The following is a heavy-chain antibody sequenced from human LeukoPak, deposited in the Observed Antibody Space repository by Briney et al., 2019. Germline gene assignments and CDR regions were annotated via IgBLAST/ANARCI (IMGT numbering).Heavy chain of an antibody. D-gene: IGHD3-3*01. Sequence: SVKVSCKASGGTFSSYAISWVRQAPGQGLEWMGGIIPIFGTANYAQKFQGRVTITADESTSTAYMELSSLRSEDTAVYYCARGRGPTHFGVVIAFDYWGQGTLVTVSS. CDR1: GGTFSSYA. CDR2: IIPIFGTA. J-gene: IGHJ4*02. V-gene: IGHV1-69*01. CDR3: ARGRGPTHFGVVIAFDY.